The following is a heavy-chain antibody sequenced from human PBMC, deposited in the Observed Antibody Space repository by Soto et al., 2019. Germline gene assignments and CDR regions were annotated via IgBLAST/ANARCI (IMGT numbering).Heavy chain of an antibody. CDR1: GGSVSGGDYY. D-gene: IGHD3-9*01. CDR3: ARARAGTIAFDI. J-gene: IGHJ3*02. Sequence: LSLTCTVAGGSVSGGDYYWNWMRQPPGRGLEWIAYIYYIASTSYNPSLKSRVTISVDTSKNQFSLKLSSVTAADTAVYYCARARAGTIAFDIWGQGTMVTVSS. CDR2: IYYIAST. V-gene: IGHV4-61*08.